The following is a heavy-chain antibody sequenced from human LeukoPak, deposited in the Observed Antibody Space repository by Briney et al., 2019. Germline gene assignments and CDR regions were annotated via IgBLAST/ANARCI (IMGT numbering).Heavy chain of an antibody. Sequence: SETLSLTCTVSGYSISSGYYWGWIRQPPGKGLEWIGSFFLKGSTYYNPSLKSRVTISVDTSKNQFSLTLSSVTAADTAVYYCARVARCTSCFDVDYWGQGALVTVSS. CDR1: GYSISSGYY. D-gene: IGHD2-2*01. V-gene: IGHV4-38-2*02. J-gene: IGHJ4*02. CDR2: FFLKGST. CDR3: ARVARCTSCFDVDY.